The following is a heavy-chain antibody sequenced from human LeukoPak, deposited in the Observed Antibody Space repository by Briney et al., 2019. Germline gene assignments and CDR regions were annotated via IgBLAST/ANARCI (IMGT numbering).Heavy chain of an antibody. CDR2: ITGSGGNT. D-gene: IGHD3-22*01. V-gene: IGHV3-23*01. CDR3: AKDLLRTIVVITAAGYYFDY. CDR1: GFTFRSYG. J-gene: IGHJ4*02. Sequence: GGSLRLSCAASGFTFRSYGMSWVRQAPGKGLEWVSDITGSGGNTYYADSVRGRFTISRDNSKNTLYLQMNSMRAEDTAVYQCAKDLLRTIVVITAAGYYFDYWGQGTLVTVSS.